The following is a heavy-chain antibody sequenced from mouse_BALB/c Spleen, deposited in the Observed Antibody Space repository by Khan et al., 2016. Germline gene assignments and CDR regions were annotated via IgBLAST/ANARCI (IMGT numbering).Heavy chain of an antibody. CDR2: ITYSGST. Sequence: EVQLVESGPGLVKPSQSLSLTCTVTGYSITSDYAWNWIRQFPGNKLEWMGYITYSGSTSYNPSLKSRISITRDTSKNQFFLQLNSVTTEDTATYYCARSNYYGDSPAWFAYWGQGTLVTVSA. D-gene: IGHD1-1*02. CDR1: GYSITSDYA. CDR3: ARSNYYGDSPAWFAY. J-gene: IGHJ3*01. V-gene: IGHV3-2*02.